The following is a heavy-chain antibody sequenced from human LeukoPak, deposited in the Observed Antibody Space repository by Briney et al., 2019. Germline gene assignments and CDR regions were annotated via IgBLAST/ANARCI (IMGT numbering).Heavy chain of an antibody. J-gene: IGHJ6*02. D-gene: IGHD6-19*01. Sequence: GGSLRLSCAASGFTFSSYWMSWVRQAPGKGLEWVANIKQDGSEKYYVDSVKGRFTISRDNAKNSLYLQMNSLRAEDTAVYYCARDRGYYSSGWPVLSGMDVWGQGTTVTVSS. CDR1: GFTFSSYW. CDR3: ARDRGYYSSGWPVLSGMDV. CDR2: IKQDGSEK. V-gene: IGHV3-7*03.